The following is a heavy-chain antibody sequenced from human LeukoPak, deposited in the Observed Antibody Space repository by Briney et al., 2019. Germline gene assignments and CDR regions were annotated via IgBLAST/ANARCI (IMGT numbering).Heavy chain of an antibody. D-gene: IGHD2-2*01. Sequence: SETLSLTCTVSGGSISSSSYYWGWIRQPPGKGLEWIGSIYYSGSTYYNPSLKSRVTISVDTSKNQFSLKLSSVTAADTAVYYCARQYCSSTSCYRLQDYYYYMDVWGKGTTVTVCS. CDR1: GGSISSSSYY. V-gene: IGHV4-39*01. CDR2: IYYSGST. CDR3: ARQYCSSTSCYRLQDYYYYMDV. J-gene: IGHJ6*03.